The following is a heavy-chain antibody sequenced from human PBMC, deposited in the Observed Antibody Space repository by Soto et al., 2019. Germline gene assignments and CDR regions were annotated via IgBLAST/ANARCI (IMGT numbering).Heavy chain of an antibody. V-gene: IGHV1-18*01. CDR2: ISTYNGNT. CDR1: GYTFTNYG. J-gene: IGHJ6*02. Sequence: GASVKVSCKASGYTFTNYGITWVRQAPGQGLEWMGRISTYNGNTYYAQKIQARVTMTTDTSTYTAYMELRSLRSDDTAMYYCAREGVAPYYYYGMDVWGQGTPVTVSS. D-gene: IGHD5-12*01. CDR3: AREGVAPYYYYGMDV.